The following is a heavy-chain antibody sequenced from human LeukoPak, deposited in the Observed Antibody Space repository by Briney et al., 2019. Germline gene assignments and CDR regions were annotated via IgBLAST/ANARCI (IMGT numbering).Heavy chain of an antibody. D-gene: IGHD4-17*01. J-gene: IGHJ4*02. V-gene: IGHV3-11*01. CDR3: ARDRDGDYVLDY. Sequence: GGSLRLSCAASGFTFSDYYMSWIRQAPGKGLEWVSYISSSGSTIYYADSVKGRFTIPGDNAKNSLYLQMNSLRAEDTAVYYCARDRDGDYVLDYWGQGTLVTVSS. CDR1: GFTFSDYY. CDR2: ISSSGSTI.